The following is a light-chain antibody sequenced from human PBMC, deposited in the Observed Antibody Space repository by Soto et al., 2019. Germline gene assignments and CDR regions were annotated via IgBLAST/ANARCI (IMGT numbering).Light chain of an antibody. Sequence: QTVVTQEPSLTVSPGGTVTLTCASSAGEVTSGYYPNWVRQKPGQAPRTLIYSVNNKHSWTPARFSGSLLGGKATLTLSGAQFEDEADYYCLVYFSGAWVFGGGTKLTVL. CDR1: AGEVTSGYY. CDR3: LVYFSGAWV. V-gene: IGLV7-43*01. CDR2: SVN. J-gene: IGLJ3*02.